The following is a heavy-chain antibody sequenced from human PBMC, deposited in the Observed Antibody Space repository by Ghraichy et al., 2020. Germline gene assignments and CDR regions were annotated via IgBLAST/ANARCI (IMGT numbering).Heavy chain of an antibody. J-gene: IGHJ6*02. Sequence: SGPTLVKPTQTLTLTCTFSGFSLSTSGVCVNWIRQPPGKALEWLARIDWDDDKYYSTSLKTRLSISKDTSKDQVVLTMTDMDPADTATYFCARLQYREDYYYAMDVWGQGTTVTVSS. V-gene: IGHV2-70*11. CDR1: GFSLSTSGVC. D-gene: IGHD6-6*01. CDR3: ARLQYREDYYYAMDV. CDR2: IDWDDDK.